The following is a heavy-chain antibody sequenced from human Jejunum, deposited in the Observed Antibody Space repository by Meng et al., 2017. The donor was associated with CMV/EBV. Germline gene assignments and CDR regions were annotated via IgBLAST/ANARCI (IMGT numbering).Heavy chain of an antibody. J-gene: IGHJ4*02. CDR1: GGSLSPYY. Sequence: QVQPQQGGAGLLTSSETLSLTCAVYGGSLSPYYWTWIRQIPGKGLEWIGEISHGGITNYNPSLKSRVTLLIDTSKNQFSLKLSSVTAADTAVYYCGMERVNWGQGILVTVSS. D-gene: IGHD1-1*01. CDR2: ISHGGIT. CDR3: GMERVN. V-gene: IGHV4-34*01.